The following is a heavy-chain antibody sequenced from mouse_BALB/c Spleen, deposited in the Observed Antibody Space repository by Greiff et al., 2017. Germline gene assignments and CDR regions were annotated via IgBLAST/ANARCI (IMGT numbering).Heavy chain of an antibody. CDR2: ISNGGGST. Sequence: EVMLVESGGGLVQPGGSLKLSCAASGFTFSSYTMSWVRQTPEKRLEWVAYISNGGGSTYYPDTVKGRFTISRDNAKNTLYLQMSSLKSEDTAMYYCARHRGLITTARYYYAMDYWGQGTSVTVSS. J-gene: IGHJ4*01. CDR1: GFTFSSYT. V-gene: IGHV5-12-2*01. D-gene: IGHD1-2*01. CDR3: ARHRGLITTARYYYAMDY.